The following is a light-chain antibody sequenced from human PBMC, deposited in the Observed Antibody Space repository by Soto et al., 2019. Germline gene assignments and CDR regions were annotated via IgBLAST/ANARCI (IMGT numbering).Light chain of an antibody. CDR2: DAS. V-gene: IGKV3-15*01. J-gene: IGKJ5*01. Sequence: ERVMTQSPATLSVSPGERATLSCRASQSVSSNLAWYQQKPGQAPRLLIYDASTRATGLPARFSGSGSGTEFTLTVSSLQSEDFAVYYCQQYKNWPLITFGQGTRLEIK. CDR3: QQYKNWPLIT. CDR1: QSVSSN.